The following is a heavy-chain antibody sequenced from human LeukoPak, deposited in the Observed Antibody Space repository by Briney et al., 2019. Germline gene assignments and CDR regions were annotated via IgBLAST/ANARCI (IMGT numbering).Heavy chain of an antibody. CDR1: GGSVSSGSYY. Sequence: PSETLSLTCTVSGGSVSSGSYYWSWIRQPPGKGLEWIGYIYYSGSTNYNPSLKSRVTISVDTSKNQFSLKLSSVTAADTAVYYCARQRIVALNWFDPWGQGTLVTVSS. CDR3: ARQRIVALNWFDP. D-gene: IGHD1-26*01. CDR2: IYYSGST. V-gene: IGHV4-61*01. J-gene: IGHJ5*02.